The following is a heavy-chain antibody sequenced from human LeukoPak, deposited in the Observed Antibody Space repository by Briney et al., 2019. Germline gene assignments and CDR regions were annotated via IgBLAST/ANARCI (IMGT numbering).Heavy chain of an antibody. D-gene: IGHD1-26*01. Sequence: SETLSLTCTVSGGSISSYYWSWIRQPPGKGLEWIGSIYYSGSTYYNPSLKSRVTISVDTSKNQFSLKLSSVTAADTAVYYCAREEWELLRYYYYYYGMDVWGQGTTVTVSS. J-gene: IGHJ6*02. V-gene: IGHV4-59*12. CDR1: GGSISSYY. CDR3: AREEWELLRYYYYYYGMDV. CDR2: IYYSGST.